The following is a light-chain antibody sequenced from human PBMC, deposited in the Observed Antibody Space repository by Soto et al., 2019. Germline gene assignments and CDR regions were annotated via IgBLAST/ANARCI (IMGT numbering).Light chain of an antibody. CDR2: AAS. J-gene: IGKJ2*01. CDR3: QQSYSTPYT. Sequence: DIQMTQSPSSLSASVGDRVTITCRASQSISSYLNWYQQKPGKAPKLLIYAASSLQSGVPSRFSGSGSGTDFTLTISSLQPEDFATYYCQQSYSTPYTFSQGTKVDIK. V-gene: IGKV1-39*01. CDR1: QSISSY.